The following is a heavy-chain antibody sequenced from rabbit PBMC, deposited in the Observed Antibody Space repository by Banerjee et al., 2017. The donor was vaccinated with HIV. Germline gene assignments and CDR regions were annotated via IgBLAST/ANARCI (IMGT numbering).Heavy chain of an antibody. CDR3: ARDLYAGYADYGYAGGFNL. J-gene: IGHJ4*01. V-gene: IGHV1S45*01. Sequence: QEQLEESGGDLVKPEGSLTLTCTASGFSFIGSDWICWVRQAPGKGLEWIACIDVGSSGSTYYATWAEGRFTISRTSSTAVTLQMTSLTAADTATYFCARDLYAGYADYGYAGGFNLWGPGTLVTVS. D-gene: IGHD6-1*01. CDR2: IDVGSSGST. CDR1: GFSFIGSDW.